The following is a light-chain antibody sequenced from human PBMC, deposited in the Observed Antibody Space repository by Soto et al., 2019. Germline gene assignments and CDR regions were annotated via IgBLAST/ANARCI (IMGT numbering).Light chain of an antibody. J-gene: IGKJ1*01. CDR2: GAS. V-gene: IGKV1-27*01. CDR1: QDISNS. Sequence: DIQMTQSPSSLSASVGDRVTITCRASQDISNSLAWYQQKPVKVPKLLIYGASTLQSGVPSRFSGSGSGTDFTLTISSLQPEDVATYCCQKYNSAPLTFGQRARVEIK. CDR3: QKYNSAPLT.